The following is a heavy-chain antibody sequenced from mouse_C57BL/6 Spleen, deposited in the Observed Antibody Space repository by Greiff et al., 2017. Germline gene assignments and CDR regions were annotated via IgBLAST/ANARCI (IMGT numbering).Heavy chain of an antibody. CDR3: TRGGLRRGDGTY. D-gene: IGHD2-4*01. CDR2: IDPETGGT. J-gene: IGHJ3*01. V-gene: IGHV1-15*01. CDR1: GYTFTDYE. Sequence: QVQLKESGAELVRPGASVTLSCKASGYTFTDYEMHWVKQTPVHGLEWIGAIDPETGGTAYNQKFKGKAILTADKSSSTAYMELRSLTSEDSAVYYCTRGGLRRGDGTYWGQGTLVTVSA.